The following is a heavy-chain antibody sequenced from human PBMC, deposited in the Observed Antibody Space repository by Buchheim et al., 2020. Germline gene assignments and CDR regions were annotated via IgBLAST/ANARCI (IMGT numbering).Heavy chain of an antibody. D-gene: IGHD1-26*01. CDR1: GFTFSSYE. Sequence: EGQLVESGGGLVQPGGSLRLSCATSGFTFSSYEMNWVRQAPGKGLEWVSHISTTGTTRYNADSVKGRFTIPRDNAKNSLYLQLNSLRAEDTAVYYCARGNLGGYPSYYFDYWGQGTL. CDR3: ARGNLGGYPSYYFDY. J-gene: IGHJ4*02. V-gene: IGHV3-48*03. CDR2: ISTTGTTR.